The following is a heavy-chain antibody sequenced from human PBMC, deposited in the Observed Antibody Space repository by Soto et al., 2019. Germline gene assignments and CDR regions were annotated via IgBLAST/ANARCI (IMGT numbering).Heavy chain of an antibody. D-gene: IGHD3-3*01. Sequence: SGPTLVKPTQTLALTCTFSGFSLSTSGMCVSWIRQPPGKALEWLARIDWDDDKYYSTSLKTRLTISKDTSKNQVVLTMTNMDPVDTATYYCARTPYYDFWSGYPGAFDPWGQGTLVTVSS. CDR2: IDWDDDK. CDR3: ARTPYYDFWSGYPGAFDP. J-gene: IGHJ5*02. CDR1: GFSLSTSGMC. V-gene: IGHV2-70*11.